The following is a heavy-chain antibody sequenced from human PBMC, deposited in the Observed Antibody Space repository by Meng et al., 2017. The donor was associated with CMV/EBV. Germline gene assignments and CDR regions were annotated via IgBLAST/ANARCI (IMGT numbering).Heavy chain of an antibody. V-gene: IGHV3-13*01. CDR1: GFTFSSYD. D-gene: IGHD1-1*01. Sequence: GGSLRLSCAASGFTFSSYDMHWVRQATGKGLEWVSAIGTAGDTYYPGSVKGRFTISRENAKNSLYLQMNSLRAGDTAVYYCARGYMGARWGDFDYWGQGTLVTVSS. CDR2: IGTAGDT. CDR3: ARGYMGARWGDFDY. J-gene: IGHJ4*02.